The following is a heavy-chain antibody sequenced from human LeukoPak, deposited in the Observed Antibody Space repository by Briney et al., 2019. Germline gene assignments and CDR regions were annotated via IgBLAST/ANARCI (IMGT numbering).Heavy chain of an antibody. Sequence: GAAVKVSCKASGYTFTSYAMNWGRQAPGQGQEWMGGINTNTGNPTYAQGVTGRVVFSLDTSVSTAYLQITSLKAEDTAVYYCAGELRYFDWRRYGMDVWGPGTTVTVPS. J-gene: IGHJ6*02. CDR1: GYTFTSYA. CDR2: INTNTGNP. CDR3: AGELRYFDWRRYGMDV. D-gene: IGHD3-9*01. V-gene: IGHV7-4-1*02.